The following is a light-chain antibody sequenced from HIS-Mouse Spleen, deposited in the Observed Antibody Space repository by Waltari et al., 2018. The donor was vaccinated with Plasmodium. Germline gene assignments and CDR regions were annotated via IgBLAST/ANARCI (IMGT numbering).Light chain of an antibody. CDR3: CSYAGSYTYV. CDR2: DVS. Sequence: QSALTQPRSVSGSPGQSVTIPCTGTSSDVGGYNYVSWYQQPPGKAPNLMIYDVSKRPSGVPDRFSGSKSGNTASLTISGLQAEDEADYYCCSYAGSYTYVFGTGTKVTVL. V-gene: IGLV2-11*01. J-gene: IGLJ1*01. CDR1: SSDVGGYNY.